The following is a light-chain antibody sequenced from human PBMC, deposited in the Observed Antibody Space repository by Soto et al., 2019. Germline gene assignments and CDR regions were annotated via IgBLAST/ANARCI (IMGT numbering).Light chain of an antibody. CDR3: SSYTSSSTLV. V-gene: IGLV2-14*01. CDR2: DVS. Sequence: QSALTQPASVSGSPGQSITISCTGTSSDVGGYNYVSWYQQHPGKAPQLMIYDVSNRPSGVSNRFSGSKSGNTASRTISGLQAEDEADYYCSSYTSSSTLVFGGGTKLTVL. J-gene: IGLJ2*01. CDR1: SSDVGGYNY.